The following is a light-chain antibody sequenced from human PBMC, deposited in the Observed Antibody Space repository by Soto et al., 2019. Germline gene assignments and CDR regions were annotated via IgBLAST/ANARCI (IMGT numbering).Light chain of an antibody. J-gene: IGLJ1*01. CDR3: CSYAGSYV. Sequence: LTQPRSVSGSPGQSVTISCTGTTSDVGGYNYVSWYQQHPGKAPKLMIYDVSKRPSGVPDRFSGSKSGNTASLTISGLQAEDEADYYCCSYAGSYVFGTGTKVTV. V-gene: IGLV2-11*01. CDR1: TSDVGGYNY. CDR2: DVS.